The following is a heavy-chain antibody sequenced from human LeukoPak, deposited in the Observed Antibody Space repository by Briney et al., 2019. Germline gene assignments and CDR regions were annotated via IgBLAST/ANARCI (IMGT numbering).Heavy chain of an antibody. J-gene: IGHJ4*02. CDR1: GYIFTSYW. Sequence: GASLQISCKGSGYIFTSYWIGWVRPLPGKGLEWMGIIYPGDSGTRYSPSFQGQVTISADKSISTAYLQWSSLKASYTAMYYCARRVGSSWDFDYWGQGTLVTVSS. V-gene: IGHV5-51*01. CDR3: ARRVGSSWDFDY. D-gene: IGHD6-13*01. CDR2: IYPGDSGT.